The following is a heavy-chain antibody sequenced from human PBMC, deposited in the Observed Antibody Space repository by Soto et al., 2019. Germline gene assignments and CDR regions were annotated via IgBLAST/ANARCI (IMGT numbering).Heavy chain of an antibody. CDR2: INAGNGNT. Sequence: ASVKVSCKASGYTFTSYAMHWVRQAPGQRLEWMGWINAGNGNTKYSQKFQGRVTITRDTSASTAYMELSSLRSEDTAVYYFARDGSSTIYYYYGMDVWGQGTTVTVSS. J-gene: IGHJ6*02. CDR3: ARDGSSTIYYYYGMDV. V-gene: IGHV1-3*01. CDR1: GYTFTSYA. D-gene: IGHD6-6*01.